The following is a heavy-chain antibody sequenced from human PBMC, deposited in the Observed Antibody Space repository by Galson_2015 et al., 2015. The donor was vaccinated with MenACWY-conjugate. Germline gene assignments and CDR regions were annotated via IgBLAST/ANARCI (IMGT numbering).Heavy chain of an antibody. CDR1: GITFSRCG. CDR2: ISPGSGRI. J-gene: IGHJ4*02. CDR3: AWGRNPTVNSMFLDY. Sequence: SLRLSCASSGITFSRCGMNWVRQAPGKGLEWISYISPGSGRIYYADSAKGRFTISRDDAKSSLFLQIVSLRDEDTAVYYCAWGRNPTVNSMFLDYWGRGTQVIVSS. D-gene: IGHD3-10*02. V-gene: IGHV3-48*02.